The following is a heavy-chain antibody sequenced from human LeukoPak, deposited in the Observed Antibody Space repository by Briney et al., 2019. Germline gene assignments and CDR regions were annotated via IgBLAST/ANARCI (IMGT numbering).Heavy chain of an antibody. D-gene: IGHD3-3*01. V-gene: IGHV1-18*01. CDR3: ARLPYYDFWSGYYLYQWFDP. CDR1: GYTFTSYG. Sequence: AGVKVTLKASGYTFTSYGISWVRQAPGQGLEWMGWISAYNGNTNYAQKLQGRVTMTTHTSTSTAYMELRSLRSDDTAVYYCARLPYYDFWSGYYLYQWFDPWGQG. J-gene: IGHJ5*02. CDR2: ISAYNGNT.